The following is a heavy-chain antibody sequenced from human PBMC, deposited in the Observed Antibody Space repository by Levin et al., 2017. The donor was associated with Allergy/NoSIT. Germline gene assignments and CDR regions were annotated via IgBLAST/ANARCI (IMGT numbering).Heavy chain of an antibody. V-gene: IGHV3-23*01. D-gene: IGHD1-1*01. J-gene: IGHJ5*02. CDR2: LRGRGGRP. CDR3: AKDPGPNPRNWFDP. Sequence: SALRGRGGRPYYTDSVKGRFTISRDNSKNTLYLQMNSLRAEDTAVYYCAKDPGPNPRNWFDPWGQGTLVTVSS.